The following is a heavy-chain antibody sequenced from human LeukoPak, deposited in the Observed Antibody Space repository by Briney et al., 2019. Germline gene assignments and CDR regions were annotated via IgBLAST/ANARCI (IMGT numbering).Heavy chain of an antibody. CDR2: ISTFNGNA. D-gene: IGHD2-15*01. Sequence: ASVKVSCKASGSTFNDYGISWVRQAPGQGLEWMGWISTFNGNAKYAQNFQGRVAMTTDTSTSTAHMELKSLRSDDTAVYYCARGRYCSGGNCWAIYYYYMDVWGKGTTVTVSS. CDR3: ARGRYCSGGNCWAIYYYYMDV. V-gene: IGHV1-18*01. CDR1: GSTFNDYG. J-gene: IGHJ6*03.